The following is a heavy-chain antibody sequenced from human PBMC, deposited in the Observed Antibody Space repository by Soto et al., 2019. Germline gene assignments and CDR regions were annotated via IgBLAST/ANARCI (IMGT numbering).Heavy chain of an antibody. V-gene: IGHV3-23*01. CDR1: GFTFSSYA. CDR3: AKEVAATLGYYYGMDV. CDR2: ISGSGGST. J-gene: IGHJ6*02. Sequence: GGSLRLSCAASGFTFSSYAMSWVRQAPGKGLEWVSAISGSGGSTYYADSVKGRFTISRDNSKNTLYLQMNSLRAEGTAVYYCAKEVAATLGYYYGMDVWGQGTTVTVSS. D-gene: IGHD2-15*01.